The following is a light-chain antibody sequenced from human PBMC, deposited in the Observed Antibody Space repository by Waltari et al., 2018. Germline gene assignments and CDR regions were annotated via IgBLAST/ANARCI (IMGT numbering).Light chain of an antibody. CDR2: ETS. J-gene: IGKJ1*01. Sequence: DLQMTQSPSPLSASAGAGVTITCRASQRVNRWLAWYLQKPGKAPELLIYETSNLESGVPSRFSGSGSGKEFTLTISSLQPDDFGTYYCQQYVNYWTFGQGTKVEIK. CDR3: QQYVNYWT. V-gene: IGKV1-5*03. CDR1: QRVNRW.